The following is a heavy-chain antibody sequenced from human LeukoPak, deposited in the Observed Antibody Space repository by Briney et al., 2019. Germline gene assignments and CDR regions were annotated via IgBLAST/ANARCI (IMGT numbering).Heavy chain of an antibody. V-gene: IGHV4-39*01. CDR2: IYYSGST. Sequence: SETLSLTCTVSGGSISSSSYYWGWIRQPPGTGLEWIGSIYYSGSTYYNPSLKSRVTISVDTSKNQFSLKLSSVTAADTAVYYCARRPYDSSGYLDYWGQGTLVTVSS. D-gene: IGHD3-22*01. CDR1: GGSISSSSYY. J-gene: IGHJ4*02. CDR3: ARRPYDSSGYLDY.